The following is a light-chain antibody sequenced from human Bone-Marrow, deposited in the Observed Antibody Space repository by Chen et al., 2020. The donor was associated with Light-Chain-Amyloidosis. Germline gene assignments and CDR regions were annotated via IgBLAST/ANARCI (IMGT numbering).Light chain of an antibody. CDR3: QVWDRSSDRPV. Sequence: SYVLTQPSSVSVAPGQTATIACGGNNIGSTSVHWYQQTPGQAPLLVVYDDSDRPSGIPERLSGSNSGNTANLTIRRVEAGDEAAYDCQVWDRSSDRPVFGGGTKLTVL. V-gene: IGLV3-21*02. J-gene: IGLJ3*02. CDR1: NIGSTS. CDR2: DDS.